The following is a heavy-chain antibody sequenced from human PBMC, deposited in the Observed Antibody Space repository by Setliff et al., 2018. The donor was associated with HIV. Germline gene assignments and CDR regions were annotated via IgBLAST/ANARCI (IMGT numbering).Heavy chain of an antibody. CDR3: ARVAAGTYGKGDWFDP. Sequence: RLSLTCAVSGGSISSTNWWNWVRQPPGKGLEWIGEIYHSGDTNYNPSLKSRVTISVDKSKNQFSLKLTSVTAADTAVYYCARVAAGTYGKGDWFDPWGQGTQVTVSS. CDR2: IYHSGDT. CDR1: GGSISSTNW. D-gene: IGHD3-10*01. J-gene: IGHJ5*02. V-gene: IGHV4-4*02.